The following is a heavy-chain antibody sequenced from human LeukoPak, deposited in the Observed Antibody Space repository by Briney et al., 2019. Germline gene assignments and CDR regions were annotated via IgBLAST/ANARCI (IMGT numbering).Heavy chain of an antibody. V-gene: IGHV3-74*01. J-gene: IGHJ6*02. CDR1: AFTFSRYW. CDR3: ARVKGSRDV. Sequence: GVSFRCSCAASAFTFSRYWMHWVRQAPGMGLVRVSRINSDGSNKSYADSAKRRFTISRDNAKNKLYLQMNSLRGEDTAVYYCARVKGSRDVWGQGTTVTVSS. CDR2: INSDGSNK.